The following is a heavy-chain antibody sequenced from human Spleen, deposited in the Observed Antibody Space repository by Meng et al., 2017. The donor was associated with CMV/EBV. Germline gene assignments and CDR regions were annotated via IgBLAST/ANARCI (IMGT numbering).Heavy chain of an antibody. Sequence: SGTLGLTCTVSGGSISSSSYYWGWSRQPPGKGREWIGSIYYSGSTYNNSALTSRVTISVDTSKNQFSLKLSSVTAAVTAVYYWARDCSSTSCFSAFDIWGQGTMVTVSS. V-gene: IGHV4-39*07. D-gene: IGHD2-2*01. CDR3: ARDCSSTSCFSAFDI. CDR1: GGSISSSSYY. J-gene: IGHJ3*02. CDR2: IYYSGST.